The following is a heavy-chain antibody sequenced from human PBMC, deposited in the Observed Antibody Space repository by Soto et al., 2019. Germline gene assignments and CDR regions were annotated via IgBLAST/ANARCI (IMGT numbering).Heavy chain of an antibody. CDR2: ISWNSNTI. CDR3: ANQRRITMLVVAPYGGAFDI. J-gene: IGHJ3*02. CDR1: GFTFDNYA. Sequence: GGSLRLSCAASGFTFDNYAMHGVRQAPGKGLEWVSGISWNSNTIAYADSVKGRVTISRENAKNSLYLQMSSLRAEDTAFYYCANQRRITMLVVAPYGGAFDIWGQGTMVTVSS. D-gene: IGHD3-22*01. V-gene: IGHV3-9*01.